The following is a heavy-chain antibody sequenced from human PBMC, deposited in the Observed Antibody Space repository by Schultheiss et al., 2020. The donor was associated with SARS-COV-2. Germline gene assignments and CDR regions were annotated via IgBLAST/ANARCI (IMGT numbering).Heavy chain of an antibody. CDR2: ISGSGGST. CDR1: GFTFSSYA. CDR3: ASTGYYDSSVGGMDV. V-gene: IGHV3-23*01. J-gene: IGHJ6*02. Sequence: GGSLRLSCAASGFTFSSYAMSWVRQAPGKGLEWVSAISGSGGSTYYADSVKGRFTISRDNAKNSLYLQMNSLRAEDTAVYYCASTGYYDSSVGGMDVWGQGTTVTVSS. D-gene: IGHD3-22*01.